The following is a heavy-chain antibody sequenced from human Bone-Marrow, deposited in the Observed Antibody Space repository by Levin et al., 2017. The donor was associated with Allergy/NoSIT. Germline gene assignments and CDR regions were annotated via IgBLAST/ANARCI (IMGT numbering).Heavy chain of an antibody. Sequence: GESLKISCKASGYTFTSYAMHWVRQAPGQRLEWMGWINAGNGNTKYSQKFQGRVTITRDTSASTAYMELSSLRSEDTAVYYCARESDSSGSKGRRAFDSWGQGTMVTVSS. CDR2: INAGNGNT. CDR1: GYTFTSYA. D-gene: IGHD3-22*01. CDR3: ARESDSSGSKGRRAFDS. V-gene: IGHV1-3*01. J-gene: IGHJ3*02.